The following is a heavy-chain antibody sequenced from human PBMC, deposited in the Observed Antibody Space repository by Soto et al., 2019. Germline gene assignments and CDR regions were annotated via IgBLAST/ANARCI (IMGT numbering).Heavy chain of an antibody. D-gene: IGHD3-3*01. CDR1: GFTFSSYG. V-gene: IGHV3-33*01. CDR2: IWYDGSNK. CDR3: AREVTIFGVGPYGMDV. J-gene: IGHJ6*02. Sequence: QVQLVESGGGVVQPGRSLRLSCAASGFTFSSYGMHWVRQAPGKGLEWVAVIWYDGSNKYYADSVKGRFTISRDNSKNTLYLQMNSLRAEDTAVYYCAREVTIFGVGPYGMDVWGQGTTVTVSS.